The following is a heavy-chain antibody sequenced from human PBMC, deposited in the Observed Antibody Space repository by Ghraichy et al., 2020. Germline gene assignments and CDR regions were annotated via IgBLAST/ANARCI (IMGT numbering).Heavy chain of an antibody. D-gene: IGHD2-2*02. Sequence: SLNISCAVSGGSISSGGYSWSWIRQPPGKGLEWIGYIYHSGSTYYNPSLKSRVTISVDRSKNQFSLKLSSVTAADTAVYYCARGGTYQLLYKRSVWFDPWGQGTLVTVSS. CDR1: GGSISSGGYS. V-gene: IGHV4-30-2*01. CDR3: ARGGTYQLLYKRSVWFDP. J-gene: IGHJ5*02. CDR2: IYHSGST.